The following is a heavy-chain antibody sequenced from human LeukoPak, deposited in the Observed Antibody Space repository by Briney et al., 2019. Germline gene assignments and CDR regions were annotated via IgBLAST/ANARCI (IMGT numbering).Heavy chain of an antibody. CDR2: INPNSGGT. J-gene: IGHJ4*02. V-gene: IGHV1-2*02. CDR1: GYTFTGYY. CDR3: ARDFTTGSIAVDY. Sequence: ASVTVSFKSSGYTFTGYYMHWVRQPPGQGLEWMGWINPNSGGTNYAQKFQGRVTMTRDTSISTAYMELSRLRSDDTVVYYCARDFTTGSIAVDYWGQGTLVTVSS. D-gene: IGHD1-1*01.